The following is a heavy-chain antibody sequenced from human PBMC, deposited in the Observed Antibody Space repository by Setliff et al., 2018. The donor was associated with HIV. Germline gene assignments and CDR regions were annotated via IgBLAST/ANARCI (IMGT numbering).Heavy chain of an antibody. CDR1: GFTLSTYT. CDR3: ARTSTTTGTTLNWFDP. D-gene: IGHD1-1*01. J-gene: IGHJ5*02. CDR2: ISSNIIYI. Sequence: PGGSLRLSCAASGFTLSTYTMNWVRQAPGKGLEWISSISSNIIYIYYADSVRGRCTISRDNAKNSLYLQMNSLGVEDTAVYYCARTSTTTGTTLNWFDPWGQGTLVTVSS. V-gene: IGHV3-21*01.